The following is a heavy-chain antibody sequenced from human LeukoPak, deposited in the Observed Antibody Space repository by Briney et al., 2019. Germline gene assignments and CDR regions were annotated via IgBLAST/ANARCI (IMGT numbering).Heavy chain of an antibody. CDR1: GFTFSSYG. D-gene: IGHD3-22*01. V-gene: IGHV3-23*01. CDR2: ISGSGGST. CDR3: AKDCDYYDSSGYYYVSGLDI. Sequence: GGTLRLSCAASGFTFSSYGMSWVRQAPGKGLEWVSAISGSGGSTYYADSVKGRFTISRDNSKNTLYLQMNSLRAEDTAVYYCAKDCDYYDSSGYYYVSGLDIWGQGTMVTVSS. J-gene: IGHJ3*02.